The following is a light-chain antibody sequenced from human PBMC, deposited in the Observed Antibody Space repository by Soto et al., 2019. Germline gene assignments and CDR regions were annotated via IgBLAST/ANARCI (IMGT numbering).Light chain of an antibody. CDR2: DAA. V-gene: IGKV3-11*01. CDR1: QYIGGY. J-gene: IGKJ4*01. Sequence: EIVLTQSQATLSLSPGERATLSCRASQYIGGYLAWYQLRPGQGPRLLIFDAASRATRIPDRVSGSGPGTDFTLTIGRLETEDFAVYYRQQRDSWPLTFRGGTKVEIK. CDR3: QQRDSWPLT.